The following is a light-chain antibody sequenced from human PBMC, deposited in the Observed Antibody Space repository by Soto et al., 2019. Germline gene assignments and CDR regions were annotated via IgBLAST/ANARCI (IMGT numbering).Light chain of an antibody. CDR2: GAS. CDR1: QSVSSN. V-gene: IGKV3-20*01. Sequence: VMTQTPLSLSVAPGQPASISCKSSQSVSSNLAWYQQKPGQPPRLLISGASRRATGIPDRFIGSGSGTDFTLTVTRLEPEDFAVYYCQHYGTSPPATFGQGTRLEIK. J-gene: IGKJ5*01. CDR3: QHYGTSPPAT.